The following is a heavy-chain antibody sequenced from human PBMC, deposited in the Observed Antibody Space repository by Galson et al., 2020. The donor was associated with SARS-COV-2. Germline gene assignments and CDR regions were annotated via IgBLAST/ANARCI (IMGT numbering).Heavy chain of an antibody. V-gene: IGHV1-69*13. CDR1: GGTFRPHG. CDR2: SLPMFGTT. CDR3: ARMATAVDWYFDL. J-gene: IGHJ2*01. Sequence: SVKVSCKDSGGTFRPHGISWVRQAPGQGLEWLGKSLPMFGTTNYAQKFQGRVTITADESTSTAFMELSSLRSEDTAMYYCARMATAVDWYFDLWGRGTLVTVSS. D-gene: IGHD5-12*01.